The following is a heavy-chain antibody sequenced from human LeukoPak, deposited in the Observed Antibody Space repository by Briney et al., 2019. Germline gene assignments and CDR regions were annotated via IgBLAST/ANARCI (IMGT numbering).Heavy chain of an antibody. D-gene: IGHD3-10*01. CDR1: GFTFSSYA. J-gene: IGHJ4*02. V-gene: IGHV3-23*01. CDR2: ISGSGGST. CDR3: AKGHAAYGSASYSDY. Sequence: PGGSLRLSCAASGFTFSSYAMSWVRQAPGKGLEWVSAISGSGGSTYYADSVKGRFTISRDNSKNTLYLQMNSLRAEDTAVYYCAKGHAAYGSASYSDYWGQGTLVTVSS.